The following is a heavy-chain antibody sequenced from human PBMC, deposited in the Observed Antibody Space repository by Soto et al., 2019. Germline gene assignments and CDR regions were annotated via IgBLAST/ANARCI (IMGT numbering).Heavy chain of an antibody. D-gene: IGHD2-8*01. Sequence: QVQLEASGPGLVKPSQTLSLTCSVSGGSIRSGGYFWPWIRQHPGKGLEYIGHVYSSGSTYYIPSLRRRLTMSLDTSKNQFSLNLTSVTDADTALYFWARLNSGLYQSFDSWGQGALVTVSS. CDR2: VYSSGST. V-gene: IGHV4-31*03. J-gene: IGHJ4*02. CDR1: GGSIRSGGYF. CDR3: ARLNSGLYQSFDS.